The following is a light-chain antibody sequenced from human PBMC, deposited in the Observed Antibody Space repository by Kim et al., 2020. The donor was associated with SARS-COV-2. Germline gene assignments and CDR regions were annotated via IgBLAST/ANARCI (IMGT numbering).Light chain of an antibody. CDR1: QSVLSSSNNRNY. CDR2: GAS. V-gene: IGKV4-1*01. CDR3: QQYYTTPIT. J-gene: IGKJ5*01. Sequence: ATITCKSSQSVLSSSNNRNYLSWHQQKPGQPPRLLIYGASSRKSGVLDRFGGSVSGTDFTLTISSLQAEDVAVYYCQQYYTTPITFGQGTRLEIK.